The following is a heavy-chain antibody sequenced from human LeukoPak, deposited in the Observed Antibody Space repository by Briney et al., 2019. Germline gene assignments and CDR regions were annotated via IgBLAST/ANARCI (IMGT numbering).Heavy chain of an antibody. V-gene: IGHV4-34*01. CDR1: GGSSSGYY. Sequence: SETLSLTCAVYGGSSSGYYWSWIRQPPGKGLEWIGEINHSGSTNYNPSLKSRVTISVDTSKNQFSLKLSSVTAADTAVYYCARSRGVVPAANDYWGQGTLVTVSS. D-gene: IGHD2-2*01. CDR3: ARSRGVVPAANDY. J-gene: IGHJ4*02. CDR2: INHSGST.